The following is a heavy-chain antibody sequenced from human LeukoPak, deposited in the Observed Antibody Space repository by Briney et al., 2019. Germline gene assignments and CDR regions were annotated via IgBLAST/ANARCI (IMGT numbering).Heavy chain of an antibody. CDR3: AKDQRSGSYYLDHVY. Sequence: PGGSLRPSCAASGFTFSSYAMSWVRQAPGKRLEWVSAISGSASSTYYAESVEGRFTISRDNSKNTLYLQMNSLRAEDTAVYYCAKDQRSGSYYLDHVYWGQGTLVTVSS. CDR1: GFTFSSYA. D-gene: IGHD1-26*01. CDR2: ISGSASST. V-gene: IGHV3-23*01. J-gene: IGHJ4*02.